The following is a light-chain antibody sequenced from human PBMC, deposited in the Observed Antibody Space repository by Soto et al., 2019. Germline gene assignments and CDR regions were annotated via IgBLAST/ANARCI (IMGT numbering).Light chain of an antibody. CDR2: EVT. V-gene: IGLV2-23*02. CDR1: SSDVGTYNL. Sequence: QSVLTQPASVSGSPGQSITISCSGTSSDVGTYNLVSWYQQYPGKAPRLMIYEVTKRPSGVSNRFSGSKSGNTASLTISGLQPEDEADYYCSSYAGSSSSIFGTGTKLTVL. CDR3: SSYAGSSSSI. J-gene: IGLJ1*01.